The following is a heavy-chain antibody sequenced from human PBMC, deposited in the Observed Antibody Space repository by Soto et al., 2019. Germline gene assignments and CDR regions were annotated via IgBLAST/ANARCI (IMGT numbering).Heavy chain of an antibody. Sequence: QVQLQESGPGLVKPSQTLSLTCTVSGGSISSGGYYWSWIRQHPGKGLEWIGYIYYSGSTYYNPSLKSRVTISVDTSKNQFSLKLSSVTAADTAVYYWARARRYSGSYYRASYFQHWGQGTLVTVSS. CDR1: GGSISSGGYY. D-gene: IGHD1-26*01. CDR3: ARARRYSGSYYRASYFQH. V-gene: IGHV4-31*03. J-gene: IGHJ1*01. CDR2: IYYSGST.